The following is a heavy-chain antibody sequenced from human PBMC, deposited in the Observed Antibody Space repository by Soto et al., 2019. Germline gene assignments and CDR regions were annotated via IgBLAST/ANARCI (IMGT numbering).Heavy chain of an antibody. V-gene: IGHV1-2*02. Sequence: QVQLVQSGAEVKKPGASVKVSCKASGYTFTGYYMHWVRQAPGQGLEWMGWIKPNRGNTKYVQKFQGRFIMTRDTSIRTDYMELSRLTSDDSSVYYCARGDVDTAPFDPWGQGTLVTVSS. D-gene: IGHD5-18*01. CDR1: GYTFTGYY. CDR2: IKPNRGNT. CDR3: ARGDVDTAPFDP. J-gene: IGHJ5*02.